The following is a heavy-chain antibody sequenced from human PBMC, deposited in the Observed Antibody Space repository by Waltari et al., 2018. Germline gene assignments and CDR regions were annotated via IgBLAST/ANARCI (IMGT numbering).Heavy chain of an antibody. V-gene: IGHV4-31*03. D-gene: IGHD2-15*01. J-gene: IGHJ4*02. Sequence: QVQLQESGPGLVKPSQTLSLTCTVSGGSISSGGYYWSWIRQHPGKGLEWIGYIYYSGSTYYNPSLKSRVTISVDTSKNQFSLKLSSVTAADTAVYYCARGSQTDIVVVVAASPNFDYWGQGTLVTVSS. CDR3: ARGSQTDIVVVVAASPNFDY. CDR2: IYYSGST. CDR1: GGSISSGGYY.